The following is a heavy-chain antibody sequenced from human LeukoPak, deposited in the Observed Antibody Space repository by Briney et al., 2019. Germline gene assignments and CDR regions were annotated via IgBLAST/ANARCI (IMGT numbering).Heavy chain of an antibody. CDR3: ARRNGQDIVATFRRRYHFDY. D-gene: IGHD5-12*01. V-gene: IGHV4-34*01. CDR2: INHSGST. CDR1: GGSFSGYY. Sequence: SETLSLTCAVYGGSFSGYYWSWIRQPPGKGLEWIGEINHSGSTNYNPSLKSRVTISINTSKNQFSLKLSSVTAADTAVYYCARRNGQDIVATFRRRYHFDYWGQGTLVTVSS. J-gene: IGHJ4*02.